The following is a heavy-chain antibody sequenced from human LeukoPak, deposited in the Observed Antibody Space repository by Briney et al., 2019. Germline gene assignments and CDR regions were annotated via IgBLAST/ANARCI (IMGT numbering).Heavy chain of an antibody. CDR3: ARWIGATTQFDY. J-gene: IGHJ4*01. D-gene: IGHD5-12*01. CDR2: IYPGDSDT. V-gene: IGHV5-51*01. CDR1: GYSFTSFW. Sequence: GESLKISCKGSGYSFTSFWIGWVRQMPGKGLGWVGIIYPGDSDTRYSPSFQGQVTISADQSISTAYLQWSSLKASDTAMYYCARWIGATTQFDYWGHGTLVTVSS.